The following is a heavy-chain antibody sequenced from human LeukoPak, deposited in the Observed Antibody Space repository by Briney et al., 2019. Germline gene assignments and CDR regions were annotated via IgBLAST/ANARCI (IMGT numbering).Heavy chain of an antibody. CDR2: ISYDGSNK. CDR1: GFTFSSYG. D-gene: IGHD2-2*02. J-gene: IGHJ3*02. Sequence: GGSLRLSCAASGFTFSSYGMHWVRQAPGKGLEWVAVISYDGSNKYYADSVKGRFTISRDNSKNTLYLQMNSLRAEDTAVYYCARDRLDIVVVPAAIAQGPGDAFDIWGQGTMVTVSS. V-gene: IGHV3-30*03. CDR3: ARDRLDIVVVPAAIAQGPGDAFDI.